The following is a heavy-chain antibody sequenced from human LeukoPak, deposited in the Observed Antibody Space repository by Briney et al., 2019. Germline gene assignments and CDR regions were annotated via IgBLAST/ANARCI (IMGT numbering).Heavy chain of an antibody. V-gene: IGHV4-59*01. Sequence: SETLSLTCTVSGGSISSYYWSWIRQPPGKGLEWIGYIYYSGSTNYNPSLKSRVTISVDTSKNQFSLKLSSVTAADTAVYYCARGRMATISPLVYWGQGTLVTVSS. CDR1: GGSISSYY. CDR2: IYYSGST. J-gene: IGHJ4*02. CDR3: ARGRMATISPLVY. D-gene: IGHD5-24*01.